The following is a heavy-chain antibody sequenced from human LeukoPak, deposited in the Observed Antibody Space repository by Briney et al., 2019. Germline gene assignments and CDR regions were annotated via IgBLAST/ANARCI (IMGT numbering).Heavy chain of an antibody. J-gene: IGHJ6*02. CDR1: GFTFSSYG. CDR2: ISYDGSNK. Sequence: PGRSLRLSCAASGFTFSSYGMHWVRQAPGKGLEWVAVISYDGSNKYYADSVKGRFTISRDNSKNTLYLQMNSLRAEDTAVYYCAKDLRYCSSTSCTLPGYYYYYGMDVWGQGTTVTVSS. V-gene: IGHV3-30*18. CDR3: AKDLRYCSSTSCTLPGYYYYYGMDV. D-gene: IGHD2-2*01.